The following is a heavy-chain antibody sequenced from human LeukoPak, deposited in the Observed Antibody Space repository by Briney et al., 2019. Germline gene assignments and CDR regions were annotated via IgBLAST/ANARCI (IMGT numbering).Heavy chain of an antibody. CDR1: GFTFSSYA. J-gene: IGHJ5*02. CDR3: AKVRDLDTVLGRFDN. CDR2: ISGNGGRT. V-gene: IGHV3-23*01. D-gene: IGHD5-18*01. Sequence: PGGSLRLSCAASGFTFSSYAMGWVRQAPGKGLEWVSVISGNGGRTYYADSVKGRFTISRDNSKNTLYLQMNSLRAEDTAVYYCAKVRDLDTVLGRFDNWGQGTLVTVSS.